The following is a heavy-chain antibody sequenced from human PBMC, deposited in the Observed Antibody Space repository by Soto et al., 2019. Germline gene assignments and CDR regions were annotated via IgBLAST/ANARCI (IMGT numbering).Heavy chain of an antibody. Sequence: SVNVSCKASGGTFSSYTISWVLQAPGQGLEWMGRIIPILGIANYAQKFQGRVTITADKSTSTAYMELSSLRSEDTAVYYCARDSVVLRCFDRSGNYYGMDVWGQGTTVT. J-gene: IGHJ6*02. V-gene: IGHV1-69*04. D-gene: IGHD3-9*01. CDR2: IIPILGIA. CDR3: ARDSVVLRCFDRSGNYYGMDV. CDR1: GGTFSSYT.